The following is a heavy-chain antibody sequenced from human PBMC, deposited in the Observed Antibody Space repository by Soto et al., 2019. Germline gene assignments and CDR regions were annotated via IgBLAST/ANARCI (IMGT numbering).Heavy chain of an antibody. D-gene: IGHD2-2*01. V-gene: IGHV3-23*01. CDR2: ISGSGGST. J-gene: IGHJ5*02. CDR1: GFTFSSYA. Sequence: PGGSLRLSCAASGFTFSSYAMSWVRQAPGKGLEWVSAISGSGGSTYYADSVKGRFTISRDNSKNTLYLQMNSMRAEDTSVYYCAKTSPSYCSSTSCYAGPEDWFDPWGQGTLVTVSS. CDR3: AKTSPSYCSSTSCYAGPEDWFDP.